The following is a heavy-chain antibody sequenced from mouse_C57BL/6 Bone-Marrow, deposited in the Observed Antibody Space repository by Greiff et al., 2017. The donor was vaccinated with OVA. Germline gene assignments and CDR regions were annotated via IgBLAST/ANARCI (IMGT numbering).Heavy chain of an antibody. CDR2: ISSGGSYT. Sequence: DVHLVESGGDLVKPGGSLKLSCAASGFTFSSYGMSWVRQTPDKRLEWVATISSGGSYTYYPDSVKGRFTISRDNAKNTLYLQMSSLKSEDTAMYYCARHKLFYAMDYWGQGTSVTVSS. CDR3: ARHKLFYAMDY. CDR1: GFTFSSYG. J-gene: IGHJ4*01. V-gene: IGHV5-6*01.